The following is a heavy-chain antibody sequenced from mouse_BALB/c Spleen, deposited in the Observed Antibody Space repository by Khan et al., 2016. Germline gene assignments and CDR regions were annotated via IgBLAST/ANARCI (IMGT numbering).Heavy chain of an antibody. Sequence: QIQLVQSGPELKKPGETVKISCKASGYTFTNYGMNWVKQAPGKGLKWMGWINTNTGEPTYAEEFKGRFAFSLETSASTAYLQINNLKKEDTATYFCARGVDWFAYWGQGTLVTVSA. CDR3: ARGVDWFAY. V-gene: IGHV9-3*02. CDR1: GYTFTNYG. CDR2: INTNTGEP. J-gene: IGHJ3*01.